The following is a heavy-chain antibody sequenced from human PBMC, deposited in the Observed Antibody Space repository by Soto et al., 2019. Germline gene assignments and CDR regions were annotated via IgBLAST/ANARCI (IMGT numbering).Heavy chain of an antibody. CDR1: GFTFSSYA. CDR3: AKDAGIAAAGIFGYFDY. Sequence: GGSLRLSCAASGFTFSSYAMSWVRQAPGKGLEWVSAISGSGGSTYYADSVKGRFTISRDNSKNTLYLQMNSLRAEDTAVYYCAKDAGIAAAGIFGYFDYWGQGTLVTVSS. V-gene: IGHV3-23*01. D-gene: IGHD6-13*01. CDR2: ISGSGGST. J-gene: IGHJ4*02.